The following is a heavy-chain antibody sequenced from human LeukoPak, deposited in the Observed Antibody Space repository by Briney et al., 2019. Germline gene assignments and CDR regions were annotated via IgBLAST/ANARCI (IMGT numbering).Heavy chain of an antibody. V-gene: IGHV3-49*04. CDR2: IRSKAYGGTT. CDR3: TRLRLPGGY. Sequence: GGSLRLSCTASGFTFGDYAMSWVRQAPGKGLEWVGFIRSKAYGGTTEYAASVKGRFTISRGDSKSIAYLQMNSLKTEDTAVYYCTRLRLPGGYWGQGTLVTVSS. J-gene: IGHJ4*02. CDR1: GFTFGDYA. D-gene: IGHD5-12*01.